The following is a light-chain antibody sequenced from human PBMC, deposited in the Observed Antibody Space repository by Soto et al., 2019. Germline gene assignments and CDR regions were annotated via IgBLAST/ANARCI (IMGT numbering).Light chain of an antibody. CDR1: QTISSW. CDR3: QHYNSYSEA. CDR2: KAS. Sequence: DIQMTQSPSTLSGSVGDRVTITCRASQTISSWLAWYQQKPGKAPKLLIYKASTLKSGVPSRFSGSGSGTDFTLTISSLQPDYVATYYCQHYNSYSEAFGQGTKVELK. V-gene: IGKV1-5*03. J-gene: IGKJ1*01.